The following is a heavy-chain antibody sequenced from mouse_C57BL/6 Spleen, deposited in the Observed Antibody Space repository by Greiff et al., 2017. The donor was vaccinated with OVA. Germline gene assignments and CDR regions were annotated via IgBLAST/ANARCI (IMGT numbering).Heavy chain of an antibody. J-gene: IGHJ4*01. D-gene: IGHD2-3*01. CDR3: TRRGRNDGYYPYAMDY. CDR1: GYTFTDYE. Sequence: QVQLKQPGAELVRPGASVTLSCKASGYTFTDYEMHWVKQTPVHGLAWIGAIDPETGGTAYNQKFKGKAILTADKSSSTAYMELRSLTSEDSAVYYCTRRGRNDGYYPYAMDYWGQGTSVTVSS. CDR2: IDPETGGT. V-gene: IGHV1-15*01.